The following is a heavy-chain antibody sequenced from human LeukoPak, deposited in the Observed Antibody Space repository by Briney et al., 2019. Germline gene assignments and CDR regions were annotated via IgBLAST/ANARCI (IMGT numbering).Heavy chain of an antibody. D-gene: IGHD6-19*01. CDR3: AKGWLAWAGLYYYYGMDV. CDR1: GFTFSSYG. Sequence: GGSLRLSCAASGFTFSSYGMHWVRQAPGKGLEWVAVISYDGSNKYYADSVKGRFTISRDNSKNTLYLQMNSLRAEDTAVYYCAKGWLAWAGLYYYYGMDVWGQGTTVTVSS. J-gene: IGHJ6*02. V-gene: IGHV3-30*18. CDR2: ISYDGSNK.